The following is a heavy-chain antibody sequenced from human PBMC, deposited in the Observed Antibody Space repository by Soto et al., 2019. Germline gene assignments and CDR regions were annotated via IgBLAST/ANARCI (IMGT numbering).Heavy chain of an antibody. CDR2: ISAYNGNT. V-gene: IGHV1-18*01. D-gene: IGHD3-10*01. Sequence: SSVKVSCKASGYTFTTYGISWVRQAPGQGLEWMGWISAYNGNTNYAQKVQGRVTMTTDTSTSTAYMELRSLRSDDTAVYYCSRAGGLGAGSGRATLEGTAKYGMDVWGQGTTVTVSS. CDR3: SRAGGLGAGSGRATLEGTAKYGMDV. J-gene: IGHJ6*02. CDR1: GYTFTTYG.